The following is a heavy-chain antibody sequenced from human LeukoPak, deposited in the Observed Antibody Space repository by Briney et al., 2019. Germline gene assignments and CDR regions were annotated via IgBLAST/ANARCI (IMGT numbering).Heavy chain of an antibody. V-gene: IGHV3-7*01. J-gene: IGHJ6*02. D-gene: IGHD2-2*01. Sequence: GGSLRLSCAASGFTFSTYWMTWVRQAPGKGLEWVAHIKEDGSMTRSIDSVKGRFTISRDNAKSSLYLQMNSLRAEDTAVYYCARDLKYCSSTSCYWYYYYYGMDVWGQGTTVTVSS. CDR1: GFTFSTYW. CDR3: ARDLKYCSSTSCYWYYYYYGMDV. CDR2: IKEDGSMT.